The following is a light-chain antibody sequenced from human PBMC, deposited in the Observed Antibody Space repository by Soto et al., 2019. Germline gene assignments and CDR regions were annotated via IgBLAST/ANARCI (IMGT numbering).Light chain of an antibody. CDR2: AAS. CDR3: QHPKWA. V-gene: IGKV1-9*01. Sequence: IQLTKFPSSRSPFVGARFPILSRPSRAISFYVAWYQQRPGRAPQLLIYAASALQTGVPSRFSGSGSGTDFTLTITNLQPEDSGTYYCQHPKWAFGQGTTVEI. J-gene: IGKJ1*01. CDR1: RAISFY.